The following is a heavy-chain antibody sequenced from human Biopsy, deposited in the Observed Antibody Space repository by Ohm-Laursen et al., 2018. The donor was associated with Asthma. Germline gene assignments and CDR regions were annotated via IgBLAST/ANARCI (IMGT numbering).Heavy chain of an antibody. CDR3: GRDMGGFGSGWFPVEF. J-gene: IGHJ4*02. D-gene: IGHD6-19*01. CDR1: GFTFDDYG. Sequence: SLRLSCSASGFTFDDYGMSWVRQAPGKGLDWVSGINWYGGSTGYADSVKGRFTISRDNAKNSLYLQLNSLRAEDTALYHCGRDMGGFGSGWFPVEFWGQGTLVTVSS. V-gene: IGHV3-20*01. CDR2: INWYGGST.